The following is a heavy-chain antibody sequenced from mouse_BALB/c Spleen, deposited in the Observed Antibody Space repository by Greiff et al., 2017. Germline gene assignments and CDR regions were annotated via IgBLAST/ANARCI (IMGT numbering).Heavy chain of an antibody. CDR3: ARWGLNWDLDY. Sequence: QVQLQQSGPQLVRPGASVKISCKASGYSFTSYWMHWVKQRPGQGLEWIGMIDPSDSETRLNQKFKDKATLTVDKSSSTAYMQLSSPTSEDSAVYYCARWGLNWDLDYWGQGTTLTVSS. J-gene: IGHJ2*01. CDR1: GYSFTSYW. D-gene: IGHD4-1*02. CDR2: IDPSDSET. V-gene: IGHV1S126*01.